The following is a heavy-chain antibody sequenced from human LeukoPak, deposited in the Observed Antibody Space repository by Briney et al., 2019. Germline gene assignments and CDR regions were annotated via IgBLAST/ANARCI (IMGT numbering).Heavy chain of an antibody. CDR1: GGSISSDY. CDR2: FYYTGST. Sequence: SETLSLTCTVSGGSISSDYWSWIRQPPGHGLEWSGYFYYTGSTNYNPSLKSRVTISVDTSKNHFSLKLSSVTAADTAVYYCARGDGDYGWFDPWGQGTLVTVSS. D-gene: IGHD4-17*01. J-gene: IGHJ5*02. CDR3: ARGDGDYGWFDP. V-gene: IGHV4-59*01.